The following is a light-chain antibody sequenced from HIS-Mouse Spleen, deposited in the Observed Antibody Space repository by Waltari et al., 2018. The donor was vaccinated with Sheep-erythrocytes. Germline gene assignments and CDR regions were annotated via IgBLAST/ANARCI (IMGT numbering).Light chain of an antibody. CDR1: QDISNY. V-gene: IGKV1-33*01. CDR2: DAS. CDR3: QQYDNLPLT. J-gene: IGKJ4*01. Sequence: DIQMTQSPSSLSASVGDRVTITCQASQDISNYLTWYQQKPGKAPKLLIYDASNLETGVTSRFSGSGSGTDFTFTISSLQPEDIATYYCQQYDNLPLTFGGRTKVEIK.